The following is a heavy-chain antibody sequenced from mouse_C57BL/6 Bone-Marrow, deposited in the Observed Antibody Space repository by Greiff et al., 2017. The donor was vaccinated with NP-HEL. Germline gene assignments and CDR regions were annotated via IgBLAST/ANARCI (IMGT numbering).Heavy chain of an antibody. V-gene: IGHV1-26*01. J-gene: IGHJ3*01. Sequence: VQLQQSGPELVKPGASVKISCKASGYTFTDYYMNWVKQSHGKSLEWIGDINPNNGGTSYNQKFKGKATLTVEKSSSTAYMELRSLTSEDSAVYYCARDDYDGFAYWGQGTLVTVSA. CDR3: ARDDYDGFAY. CDR2: INPNNGGT. CDR1: GYTFTDYY. D-gene: IGHD2-4*01.